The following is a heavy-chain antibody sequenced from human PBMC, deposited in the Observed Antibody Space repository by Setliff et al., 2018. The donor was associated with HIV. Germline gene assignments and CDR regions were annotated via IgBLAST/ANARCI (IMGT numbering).Heavy chain of an antibody. V-gene: IGHV4-39*07. CDR3: ARTLYDDYAFDY. CDR1: GVSINSNRYY. D-gene: IGHD4-17*01. J-gene: IGHJ4*02. Sequence: LSLTCTVSGVSINSNRYYWGWIRQPPGKGLEWIGSIFYSGTTHYNASLQSRVTISEDTSRNQFSLSLKSVTAADTAVYYCARTLYDDYAFDYWGQGALVTVSS. CDR2: IFYSGTT.